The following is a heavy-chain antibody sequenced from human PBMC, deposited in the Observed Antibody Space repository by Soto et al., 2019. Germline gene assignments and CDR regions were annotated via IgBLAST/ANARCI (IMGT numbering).Heavy chain of an antibody. CDR1: GYTFASYW. Sequence: HGESLKISWKGSGYTFASYWTAWVRQMPGKGLEWMGIIYPGDSDTRYSPPFQGQVTMSADKSINTAYLQWSSLKASDTAMYYCARVYAGYTPDAFDIWGQGTMVTVSS. J-gene: IGHJ3*02. CDR3: ARVYAGYTPDAFDI. V-gene: IGHV5-51*01. D-gene: IGHD3-9*01. CDR2: IYPGDSDT.